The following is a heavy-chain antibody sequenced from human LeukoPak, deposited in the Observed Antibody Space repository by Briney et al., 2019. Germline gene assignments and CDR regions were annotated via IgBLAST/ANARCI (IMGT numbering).Heavy chain of an antibody. J-gene: IGHJ4*02. D-gene: IGHD6-6*01. CDR1: GFTCSNYW. Sequence: GGSLRLSCAASGFTCSNYWMTWVRQAPAKGLEWVANIKQDGSEKYYVDSVKGRFTISRDNAKNSLFLQMNSLRAEDTAVYYCARDVSDENGSSSRIHLDSWGQGTLVSVSS. CDR3: ARDVSDENGSSSRIHLDS. CDR2: IKQDGSEK. V-gene: IGHV3-7*01.